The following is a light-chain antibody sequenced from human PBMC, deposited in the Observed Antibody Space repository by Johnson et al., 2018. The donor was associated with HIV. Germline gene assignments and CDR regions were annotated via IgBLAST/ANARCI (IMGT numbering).Light chain of an antibody. V-gene: IGLV1-51*01. CDR1: SSNIGNSY. CDR2: DNN. CDR3: GTWDSSLSASYV. Sequence: QSVLTQPPSVYAAPGQKITISCSGSSSNIGNSYVSWYQQLPGTAPKLLIYDNNKRPSGIPDRFSGSKSGTSATLGITGLQTGDEADYYCGTWDSSLSASYVFGTGTKVTVL. J-gene: IGLJ1*01.